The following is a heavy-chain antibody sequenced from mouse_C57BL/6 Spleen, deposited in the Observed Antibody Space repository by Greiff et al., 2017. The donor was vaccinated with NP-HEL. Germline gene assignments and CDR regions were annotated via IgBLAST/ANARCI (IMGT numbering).Heavy chain of an antibody. V-gene: IGHV14-4*01. D-gene: IGHD1-1*01. CDR1: GFNIKDDY. CDR2: IDPENGDT. Sequence: VQLQQSGAELVRPGASVKLSCTASGFNIKDDYMHWVKQRPEQGLEWIGWIDPENGDTEYASKFQGKATITADTSSNTAYLQLSSLTSEDTAVYYCTADYYGSGLWFAYWGQGTLLSVSA. J-gene: IGHJ3*01. CDR3: TADYYGSGLWFAY.